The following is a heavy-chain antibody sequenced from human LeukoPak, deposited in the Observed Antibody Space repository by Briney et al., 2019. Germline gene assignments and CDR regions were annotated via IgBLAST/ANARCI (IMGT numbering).Heavy chain of an antibody. CDR2: IKKEGSEK. CDR1: GFTFSGYW. Sequence: PGGSLRLSCAASGFTFSGYWMNWVRQAPGKRLEWVANIKKEGSEKYYVDSVKGRFTISRDNAKNSLYLQMNSLRADDTAVYYCATDYYDSSGYYTGTYWGQGTLVTVSS. J-gene: IGHJ4*02. CDR3: ATDYYDSSGYYTGTY. V-gene: IGHV3-7*03. D-gene: IGHD3-22*01.